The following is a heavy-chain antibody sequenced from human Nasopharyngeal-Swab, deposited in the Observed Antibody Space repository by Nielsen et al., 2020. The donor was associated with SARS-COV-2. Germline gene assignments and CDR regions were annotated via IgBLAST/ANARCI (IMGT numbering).Heavy chain of an antibody. J-gene: IGHJ4*02. CDR1: GGSISSSSYY. CDR3: ARLDILTGLFDY. CDR2: IYYSGST. Sequence: SETLSLTCTVSGGSISSSSYYWGWIRQPPGKGLEWIGSIYYSGSTYYNPSLKSQVTISVDTSKNQFSLKLSSVTAADTAVYYCARLDILTGLFDYWGQGTLVTVSS. D-gene: IGHD3-9*01. V-gene: IGHV4-39*01.